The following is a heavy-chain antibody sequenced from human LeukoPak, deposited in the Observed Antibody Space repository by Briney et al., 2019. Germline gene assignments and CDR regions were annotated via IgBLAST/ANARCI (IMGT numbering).Heavy chain of an antibody. CDR1: GGTFSSYA. J-gene: IGHJ6*03. Sequence: SVKVSCKASGGTFSSYAISWVRPAPGQGLEWMGGIIPIFGTANYAQKFQGRVTITADESTSTAYMELSSLRSEDTAVYYCARGLMVYATDYYYYYMDVWGKGTTVTVSS. CDR2: IIPIFGTA. CDR3: ARGLMVYATDYYYYYMDV. D-gene: IGHD2-8*01. V-gene: IGHV1-69*13.